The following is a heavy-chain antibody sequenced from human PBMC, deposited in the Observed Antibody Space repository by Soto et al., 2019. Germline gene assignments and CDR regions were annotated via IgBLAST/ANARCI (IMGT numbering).Heavy chain of an antibody. CDR3: ARGTHGYSTSWSVH. J-gene: IGHJ1*01. Sequence: SETLSLTCAVYGGSFSGSSWTWIRQSPGKGLEWIGEITPTRDTKYHPSLKSRVTISVDTSKNQFSLRVNSVTAADTAVYFCARGTHGYSTSWSVHWDQATLLT. D-gene: IGHD2-2*01. CDR2: ITPTRDT. CDR1: GGSFSGSS. V-gene: IGHV4-34*01.